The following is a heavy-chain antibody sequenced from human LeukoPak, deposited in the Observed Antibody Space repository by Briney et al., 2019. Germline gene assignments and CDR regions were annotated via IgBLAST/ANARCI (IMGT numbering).Heavy chain of an antibody. CDR3: ARVVMDTAMVSYWFDP. CDR2: IYYSGST. Sequence: SETLSLTCTVSGGSISSGDYYWSWICQHPGKGLEWIGYIYYSGSTYYNPSLKSRVTISVDTSKNQFSLKLSSVTAADTAVYYCARVVMDTAMVSYWFDPWGQGTLVTVSS. J-gene: IGHJ5*02. V-gene: IGHV4-31*03. D-gene: IGHD5-18*01. CDR1: GGSISSGDYY.